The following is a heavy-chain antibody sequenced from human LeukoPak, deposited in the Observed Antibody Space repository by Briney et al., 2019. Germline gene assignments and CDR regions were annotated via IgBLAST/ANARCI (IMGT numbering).Heavy chain of an antibody. J-gene: IGHJ6*02. CDR1: GFTFSSNY. Sequence: PGGSLRLSCAASGFTFSSNYMSWVRQAPGKGLEWVSVIYSGGSTYYEDSVKGRFTISRDNSKNTLYLQMNSLRAEDTAVYYCARDGTPDSNYPYGMDVWGQGTTVTVSS. CDR2: IYSGGST. V-gene: IGHV3-53*01. CDR3: ARDGTPDSNYPYGMDV. D-gene: IGHD4-11*01.